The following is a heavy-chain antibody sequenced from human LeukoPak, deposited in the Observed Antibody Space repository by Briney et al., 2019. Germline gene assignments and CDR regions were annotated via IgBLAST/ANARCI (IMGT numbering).Heavy chain of an antibody. CDR1: GYSFTSYW. V-gene: IGHV5-51*01. CDR2: IYPGDSDT. CDR3: ARHRWSSSSGWETRDY. J-gene: IGHJ4*02. Sequence: PGESLKISCKGSGYSFTSYWIGWVRQMPGKGLGWMGIIYPGDSDTRYSPSFQGQVTISADKSISTAYLQWSSLKASDTAMYYCARHRWSSSSGWETRDYWGQGTLVTVSS. D-gene: IGHD6-19*01.